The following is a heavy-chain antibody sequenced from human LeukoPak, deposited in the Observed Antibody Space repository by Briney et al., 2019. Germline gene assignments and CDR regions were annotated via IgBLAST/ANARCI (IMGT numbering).Heavy chain of an antibody. Sequence: SVKVSCKASGGTFSSYAISWVRQAPGQGLEWMGGIIPIFGTANYAQKFQGRVTITADESTSTAYMELSSLRSEDTAVYYCARNYYDSSGYHENLIYWGQGTLVTVSS. D-gene: IGHD3-22*01. CDR1: GGTFSSYA. CDR2: IIPIFGTA. V-gene: IGHV1-69*13. J-gene: IGHJ4*02. CDR3: ARNYYDSSGYHENLIY.